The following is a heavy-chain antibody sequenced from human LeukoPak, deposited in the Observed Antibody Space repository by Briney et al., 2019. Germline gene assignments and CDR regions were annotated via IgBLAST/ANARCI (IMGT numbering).Heavy chain of an antibody. V-gene: IGHV3-23*01. CDR2: ITGSGGST. D-gene: IGHD2/OR15-2a*01. CDR3: ASRPPSETYFAVFDY. J-gene: IGHJ4*02. Sequence: GGSLRLSCAASGVTFSSHAMSWVRQAPGKGLEWVSGITGSGGSTYYAESVKGRFTISRDSSKNMAYLQMNSLRADDTAVYYCASRPPSETYFAVFDYWGQGTLVTVSS. CDR1: GVTFSSHA.